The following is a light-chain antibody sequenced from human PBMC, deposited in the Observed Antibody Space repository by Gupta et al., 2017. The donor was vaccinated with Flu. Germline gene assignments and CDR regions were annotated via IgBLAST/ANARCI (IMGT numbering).Light chain of an antibody. J-gene: IGKJ1*01. CDR1: QDIGAW. V-gene: IGKV1-12*01. CDR2: GSC. Sequence: PSYVAASVGDRVTITCRASQDIGAWLAWYQQRPGQAPNLLVYGSCNLQSGDPSRFSGGGSGTDFTLTISGLQPEDFATYSCPQSYSYPFNFGHGTKVDIK. CDR3: PQSYSYPFN.